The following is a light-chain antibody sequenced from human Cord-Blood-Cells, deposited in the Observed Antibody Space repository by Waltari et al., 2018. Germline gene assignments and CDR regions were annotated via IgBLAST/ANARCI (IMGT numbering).Light chain of an antibody. CDR2: AAS. Sequence: DIQMTQSTSSLSASVGDRVTITCRASQSISSYLNWYQQKPGKAPKLLIYAASSLQSGVPSRFSGSGSGTDFTLTISSLHPEDFATYYCQQSYSTPWTFGQGTKVEIK. V-gene: IGKV1-39*01. CDR3: QQSYSTPWT. J-gene: IGKJ1*01. CDR1: QSISSY.